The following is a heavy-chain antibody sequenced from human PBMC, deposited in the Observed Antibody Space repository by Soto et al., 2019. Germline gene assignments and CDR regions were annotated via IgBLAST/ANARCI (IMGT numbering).Heavy chain of an antibody. CDR3: AQFYGRKSAHTYTIDP. J-gene: IGHJ5*02. V-gene: IGHV3-23*01. CDR1: GFTFSTYA. Sequence: GGSLRLSCAASGFTFSTYAMSWVRQAPGKGLEWVSTINTSGGSTYYADSVKGRFTISRDNSKNTLYLQMNSLRPEDTAVYYCAQFYGRKSAHTYTIDPWGQGTLVTVSS. CDR2: INTSGGST. D-gene: IGHD4-17*01.